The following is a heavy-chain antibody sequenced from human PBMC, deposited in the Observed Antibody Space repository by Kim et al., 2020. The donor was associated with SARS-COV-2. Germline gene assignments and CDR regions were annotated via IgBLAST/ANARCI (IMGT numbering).Heavy chain of an antibody. V-gene: IGHV3-21*01. D-gene: IGHD3-3*01. CDR2: ISSSSSYI. Sequence: GGSLRLSCAASGFTFSSYSMNWVRQAPGKGLEWVSSISSSSSYIYYADSVKGRFTISRDNAKNSLYLQMNSLRAEDTAVYYCARNVGSGGAFDIWGQGTMVTVSS. J-gene: IGHJ3*02. CDR3: ARNVGSGGAFDI. CDR1: GFTFSSYS.